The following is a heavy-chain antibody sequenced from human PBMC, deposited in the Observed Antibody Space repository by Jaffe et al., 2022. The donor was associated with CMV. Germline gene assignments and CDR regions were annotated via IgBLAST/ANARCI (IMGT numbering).Heavy chain of an antibody. CDR1: GGSISSYY. D-gene: IGHD3-10*01. CDR2: IYYSGST. V-gene: IGHV4-59*01. Sequence: QVQLQESGPGLVKPSETLSLTCTVSGGSISSYYWSWIRQPPGKGLEWIGYIYYSGSTNYNPSLKSRVTISVDTSKNQFSLKLSSVTAADTAVYYCARYGSGTEPFDYWGQGTLVTVSS. CDR3: ARYGSGTEPFDY. J-gene: IGHJ4*02.